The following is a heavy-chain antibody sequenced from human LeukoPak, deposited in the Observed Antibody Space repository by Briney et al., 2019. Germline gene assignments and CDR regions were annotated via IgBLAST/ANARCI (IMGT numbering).Heavy chain of an antibody. J-gene: IGHJ3*02. CDR3: ARDRGLGDAFDI. D-gene: IGHD3-16*01. CDR2: IYHSGST. CDR1: GGSFSGYY. Sequence: KPSETLSLTCAIYGGSFSGYYWSWIRQPPGKGLEWIGSIYHSGSTYYNPSLKSRVTISVDTSKNQFSLKLSSVTAADTAVYYCARDRGLGDAFDIWGQGTMVTVSS. V-gene: IGHV4-34*01.